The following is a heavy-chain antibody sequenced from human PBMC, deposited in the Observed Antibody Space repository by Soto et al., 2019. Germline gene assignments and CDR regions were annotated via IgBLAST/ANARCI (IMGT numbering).Heavy chain of an antibody. CDR3: ARDRPDSYGLDY. Sequence: LSLTCTVSGGSISSYYWSWIRQPPGKGLEWIGYIYYSGSTNYNPSLKSRVTISVDTSKNQFSLKLSSVTAADTAVYYCARDRPDSYGLDYWGQGTLVTVSS. D-gene: IGHD5-18*01. V-gene: IGHV4-59*01. CDR2: IYYSGST. J-gene: IGHJ4*02. CDR1: GGSISSYY.